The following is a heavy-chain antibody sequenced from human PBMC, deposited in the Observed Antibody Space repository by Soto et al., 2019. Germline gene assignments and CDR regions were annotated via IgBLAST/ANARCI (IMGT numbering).Heavy chain of an antibody. Sequence: DGQLVESGGGLVQPGGSLRLSCVVSGFTVTTNSMSWVRQAPGRGLGGVSIIYSGGSTYYADSVKGRFTISRDNSKNMLYLQMNSLRAEDTAVYYCAREATMGRLVVMTGYWGQGTLVTVSS. CDR3: AREATMGRLVVMTGY. J-gene: IGHJ4*02. CDR1: GFTVTTNS. D-gene: IGHD3-22*01. CDR2: IYSGGST. V-gene: IGHV3-66*01.